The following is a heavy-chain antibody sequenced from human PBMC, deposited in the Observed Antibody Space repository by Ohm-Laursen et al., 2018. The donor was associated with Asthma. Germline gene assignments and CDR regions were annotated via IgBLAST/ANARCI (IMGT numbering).Heavy chain of an antibody. CDR3: ARDLWFRELLYLDY. CDR2: MSYDGNNK. D-gene: IGHD3-10*01. J-gene: IGHJ4*02. CDR1: GFHFNSSA. Sequence: SLRLSCAASGFHFNSSAMHWVRQAPGKGLEWVAVMSYDGNNKYHADSVKGRFSISRDNSKNTLFLQMNSLRAEDTAVYYCARDLWFRELLYLDYWGQGTLVTVSS. V-gene: IGHV3-30-3*01.